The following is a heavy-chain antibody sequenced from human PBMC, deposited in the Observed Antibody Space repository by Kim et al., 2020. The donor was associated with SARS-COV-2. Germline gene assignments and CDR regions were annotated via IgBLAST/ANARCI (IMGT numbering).Heavy chain of an antibody. V-gene: IGHV5-10-1*01. CDR2: PSDSYT. D-gene: IGHD2-2*01. Sequence: PSDSYTNYSPSFQGHVTISADKSISTAYLQWSSLKASDTAMYYCASTIGDWGQGTLVTVSS. CDR3: ASTIGD. J-gene: IGHJ4*02.